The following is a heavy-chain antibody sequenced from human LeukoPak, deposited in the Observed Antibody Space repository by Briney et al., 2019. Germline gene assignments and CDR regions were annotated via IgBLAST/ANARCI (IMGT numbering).Heavy chain of an antibody. V-gene: IGHV1-46*01. CDR2: INPSDGST. CDR1: GYSSATYY. CDR3: AREVESRWDYYYYYYMDV. J-gene: IGHJ6*03. Sequence: ASVKVSCKASGYSSATYYMHWVRQAPGLGLEWMGIINPSDGSTRNSQKFQGRVTMARDTSTSTVYMELSSLRSEDTAIYYCAREVESRWDYYYYYYMDVWGKGTTVTVSS. D-gene: IGHD1-26*01.